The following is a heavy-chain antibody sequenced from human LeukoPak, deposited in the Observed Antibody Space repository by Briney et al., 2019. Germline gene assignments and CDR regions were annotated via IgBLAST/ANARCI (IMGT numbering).Heavy chain of an antibody. CDR1: GYTFTSYY. CDR3: ASLSSPRNPAGY. V-gene: IGHV1-46*01. J-gene: IGHJ4*02. Sequence: ASVKVSCKASGYTFTSYYMHWVRQAPGQGLEWMGIINPSGGSTSYAQKFQGRVTMTRDMSTSTVYMELSSLRSEDTAVYYCASLSSPRNPAGYWGQGTLVTVSS. D-gene: IGHD1-14*01. CDR2: INPSGGST.